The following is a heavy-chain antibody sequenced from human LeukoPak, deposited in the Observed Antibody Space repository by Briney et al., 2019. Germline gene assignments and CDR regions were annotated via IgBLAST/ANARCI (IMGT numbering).Heavy chain of an antibody. Sequence: SETLSLTCTVSSGSISYFYWNWIRQPPGKGLEWIGYIHYTGSTNYNPSLKSRVTISVDTSKNQFSLQLNSVTPEDTAVYYCARDSAYSGYDINHHDYWGQGTLVTVSS. CDR3: ARDSAYSGYDINHHDY. D-gene: IGHD5-12*01. CDR2: IHYTGST. V-gene: IGHV4-59*12. J-gene: IGHJ4*02. CDR1: SGSISYFY.